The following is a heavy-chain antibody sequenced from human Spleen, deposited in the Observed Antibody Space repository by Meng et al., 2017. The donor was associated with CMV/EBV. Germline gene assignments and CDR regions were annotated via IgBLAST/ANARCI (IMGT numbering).Heavy chain of an antibody. Sequence: YYIHWLRQAPGQGLEWLGWINPNSGDTIYAQKFQGRVTMSRDTFVNTAYMELSRLTSDDSAVYYCARDAHYDLWSAYYIGGCGFFDYWDQGSLVTVSS. CDR3: ARDAHYDLWSAYYIGGCGFFDY. CDR2: INPNSGDT. CDR1: YY. D-gene: IGHD3-3*01. J-gene: IGHJ4*02. V-gene: IGHV1-2*02.